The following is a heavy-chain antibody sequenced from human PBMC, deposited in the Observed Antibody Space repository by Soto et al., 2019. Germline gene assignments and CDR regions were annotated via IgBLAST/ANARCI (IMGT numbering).Heavy chain of an antibody. CDR2: IYYSGST. Sequence: QLQLQESGPGLVKPSETLSLTCTVSGGSISSSSYYWGWIRQPPGKGLEWIGSIYYSGSTYYNPSLKSRVTISVDTSKNQFSLKLSSVTAADTAVYYCANFFYSNYLVFYWGQGTLVTVSS. J-gene: IGHJ4*02. CDR3: ANFFYSNYLVFY. CDR1: GGSISSSSYY. V-gene: IGHV4-39*01. D-gene: IGHD4-4*01.